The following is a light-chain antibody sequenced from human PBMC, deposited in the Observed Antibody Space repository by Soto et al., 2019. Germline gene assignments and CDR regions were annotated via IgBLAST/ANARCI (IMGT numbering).Light chain of an antibody. CDR1: QDIGSH. V-gene: IGKV1D-16*01. CDR3: QQFRSFPIT. J-gene: IGKJ5*01. CDR2: FAS. Sequence: IQMTQSPASLSASVGDRVTITCRASQDIGSHLAWYQQKPEKAPKSLIYFASTLQSGVPSRFSASGSGTDFTLTISSLQPEDFATYYCQQFRSFPITFGQGTRREIK.